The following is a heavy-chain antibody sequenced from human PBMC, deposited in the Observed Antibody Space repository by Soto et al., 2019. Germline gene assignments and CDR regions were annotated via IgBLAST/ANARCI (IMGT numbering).Heavy chain of an antibody. J-gene: IGHJ4*02. CDR2: ISYDGSNK. Sequence: HPGGSLRLCCAACGFTFNIYAMDGARQAPGKGLEWVAVISYDGSNKYYADSVKGRFTISRDNSKNTLYLQMNSLRAEDTAVYYCARDLKGATYGSGSYYNLSPDYWGQGTLVTVSS. CDR1: GFTFNIYA. V-gene: IGHV3-30-3*01. CDR3: ARDLKGATYGSGSYYNLSPDY. D-gene: IGHD3-10*01.